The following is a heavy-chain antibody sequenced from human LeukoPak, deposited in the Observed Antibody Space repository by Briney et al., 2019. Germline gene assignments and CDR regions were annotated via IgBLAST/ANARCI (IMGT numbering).Heavy chain of an antibody. Sequence: PGGSLRLSCAASGFTFSSYGMHWVRQAPGKGLEWVAVIWYDGSNKYYADSVKGRFTISRDNSKNTLYLQMNSLRAEDTAVYYCARGDGVESIAARPFDYWGQGTLVTVSS. CDR2: IWYDGSNK. CDR3: ARGDGVESIAARPFDY. CDR1: GFTFSSYG. D-gene: IGHD6-6*01. J-gene: IGHJ4*02. V-gene: IGHV3-33*01.